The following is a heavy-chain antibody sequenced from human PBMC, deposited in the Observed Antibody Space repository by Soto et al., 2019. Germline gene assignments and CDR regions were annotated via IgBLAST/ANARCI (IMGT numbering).Heavy chain of an antibody. V-gene: IGHV3-23*01. D-gene: IGHD2-8*02. CDR2: ISGSGDNT. Sequence: PSESLSLTCAVSGYSISSGYYWGWLRQPPGKGLEWVSDISGSGDNTYYADSVKGRFTISRDNSKSTLYLQMNSLRAEDTAVYYCAKDMVHCTGTRCARYFEKWGRGTLVTVSS. CDR3: AKDMVHCTGTRCARYFEK. J-gene: IGHJ4*02. CDR1: GYSISSGYY.